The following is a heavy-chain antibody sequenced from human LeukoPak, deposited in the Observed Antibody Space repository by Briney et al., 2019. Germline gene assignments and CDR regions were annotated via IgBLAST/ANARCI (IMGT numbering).Heavy chain of an antibody. J-gene: IGHJ5*02. CDR3: ARAPVNWFDP. CDR2: IYHSGST. CDR1: GYSISSGYY. V-gene: IGHV4-38-2*02. Sequence: SETLSLTCTVSGYSISSGYYWGWIRQPPGKGLEWIGSIYHSGSTYYNPSLKSRVTISVDTSKNQFSLKLSSVTAADTAVYYCARAPVNWFDPWGQGTLVTVSS.